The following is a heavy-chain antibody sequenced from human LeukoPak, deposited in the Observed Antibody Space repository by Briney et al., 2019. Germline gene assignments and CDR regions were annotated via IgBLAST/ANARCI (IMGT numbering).Heavy chain of an antibody. D-gene: IGHD3-10*01. CDR1: GFTFSGSA. Sequence: SGGSLRLSCAASGFTFSGSAMHRVRQASGKGLEWVGRIKSKANSYATAYAASVKGRFTISRDDSKNTAYLQMNSLKTEDTAVYFCTRLGDSGSYYGFDPWGQGTLVTVSS. CDR3: TRLGDSGSYYGFDP. CDR2: IKSKANSYAT. J-gene: IGHJ5*02. V-gene: IGHV3-73*01.